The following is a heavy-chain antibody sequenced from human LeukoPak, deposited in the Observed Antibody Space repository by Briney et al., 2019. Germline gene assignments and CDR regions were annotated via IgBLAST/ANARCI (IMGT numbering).Heavy chain of an antibody. V-gene: IGHV3-48*04. J-gene: IGHJ4*02. Sequence: GGSLRLSCAASGFTFSSYSMNWVRQAPGKGLEWVSYISSSSSTIYYADSVKGRFTISRDNAKNSLYLQMNSLRAEDTAVYYWARDPVDTAMGDFDYWGQGTLVTVSS. D-gene: IGHD5-18*01. CDR1: GFTFSSYS. CDR2: ISSSSSTI. CDR3: ARDPVDTAMGDFDY.